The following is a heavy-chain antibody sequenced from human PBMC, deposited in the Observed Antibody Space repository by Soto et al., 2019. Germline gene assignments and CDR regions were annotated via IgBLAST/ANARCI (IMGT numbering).Heavy chain of an antibody. CDR2: IIPVFGRT. CDR3: ARGGGQLPPAAMRVWFDP. Sequence: QVQLVQSGAEVKKPGSSVKVSCKASGGTFSSYSISWLRQAPGQGLEWLGGIIPVFGRTNYAQQFQGRVTITADEFTSKAYMDLRSLRSEDTAVYYCARGGGQLPPAAMRVWFDPWGQGSLVTVSS. CDR1: GGTFSSYS. J-gene: IGHJ5*02. D-gene: IGHD2-2*01. V-gene: IGHV1-69*12.